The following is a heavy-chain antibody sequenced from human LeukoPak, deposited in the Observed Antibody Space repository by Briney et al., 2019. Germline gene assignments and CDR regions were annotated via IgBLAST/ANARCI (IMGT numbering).Heavy chain of an antibody. V-gene: IGHV4-39*07. D-gene: IGHD5-12*01. J-gene: IGHJ4*02. Sequence: PSETLSLTCTVSGGSISSSSYYWGWIRQPPGKGLEWIGSIYYSGSTNYNPSLKSRVTISVDTSKNQFSLKLSSVTAADTAVYYCARVLRGYVIFDYWGQGTLVTVSS. CDR1: GGSISSSSYY. CDR3: ARVLRGYVIFDY. CDR2: IYYSGST.